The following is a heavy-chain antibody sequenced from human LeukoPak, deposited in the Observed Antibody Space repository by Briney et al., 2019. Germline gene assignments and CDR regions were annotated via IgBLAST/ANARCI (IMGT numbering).Heavy chain of an antibody. CDR2: INSDGRST. V-gene: IGHV3-74*01. J-gene: IGHJ4*02. CDR1: GFTFSSYW. D-gene: IGHD3-16*01. CDR3: ARVRWGGLYYFDY. Sequence: GGSLRLSCAASGFTFSSYWVHWVRQAPGKGLVGVSRINSDGRSTSYADSVKGRFTISRDNAKNTLYLQMNSLRAEDTAVYYCARVRWGGLYYFDYWGQGTLVTVSS.